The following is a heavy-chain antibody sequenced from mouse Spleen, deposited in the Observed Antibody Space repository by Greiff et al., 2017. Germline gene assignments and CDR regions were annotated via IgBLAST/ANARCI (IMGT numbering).Heavy chain of an antibody. CDR1: GYTFTSYW. J-gene: IGHJ3*01. V-gene: IGHV1-69*02. CDR3: ARSGSSYSAWFAY. D-gene: IGHD1-1*01. CDR2: IDPSDSYT. Sequence: QVQLQQPGAELVKPGASVKLSCKASGYTFTSYWMHWVKQRPGQGLEWIGEIDPSDSYTNYNQKFKGKATLTVDKSSSTAYMQLSSLTSEDSAVYYCARSGSSYSAWFAYWGQGTLVTVSA.